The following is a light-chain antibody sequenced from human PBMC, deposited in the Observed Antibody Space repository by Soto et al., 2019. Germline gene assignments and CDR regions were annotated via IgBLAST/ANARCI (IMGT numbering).Light chain of an antibody. Sequence: QSVLTQPPSVSGAPGQRVTISCTGSSSNIGAGYPVHWYQQLPGAAPKLLIYGNINRPSGVPDRFSGSKSGTSASLAITGLQAEDEADYYCQSSDTSLSGVVFGGGTKLTAL. CDR1: SSNIGAGYP. CDR2: GNI. V-gene: IGLV1-40*01. J-gene: IGLJ2*01. CDR3: QSSDTSLSGVV.